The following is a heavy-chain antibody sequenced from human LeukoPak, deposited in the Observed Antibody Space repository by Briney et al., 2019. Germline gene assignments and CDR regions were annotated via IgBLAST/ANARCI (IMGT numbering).Heavy chain of an antibody. D-gene: IGHD3-22*01. CDR1: GGSFSGYY. Sequence: SETLSLTCAVYGGSFSGYYWSWIRQPPGKGLEWIGEINHSGSTNYNPSLKSRVTISVDTSKNQFSLKLSSVTAADTAVYYCERGPLIRYYYDSSGYYTHFGYWGQGTLVTVSS. CDR2: INHSGST. V-gene: IGHV4-34*01. CDR3: ERGPLIRYYYDSSGYYTHFGY. J-gene: IGHJ4*02.